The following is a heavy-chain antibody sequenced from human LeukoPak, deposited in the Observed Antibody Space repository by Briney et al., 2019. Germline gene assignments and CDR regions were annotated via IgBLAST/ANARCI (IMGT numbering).Heavy chain of an antibody. CDR2: IKHSGTT. CDR1: GGSFTDYY. D-gene: IGHD3-16*02. CDR3: ASHYSGGSYRYTGSFDS. V-gene: IGHV4-34*01. Sequence: PSETLSLTCAVYGGSFTDYYWTLIRQPPGKGLEWIGEIKHSGTTNYSPSLKSRVSISVDTSKNQFSLKLNSVNAADAAMYYCASHYSGGSYRYTGSFDSWGQGMLVNVSS. J-gene: IGHJ4*02.